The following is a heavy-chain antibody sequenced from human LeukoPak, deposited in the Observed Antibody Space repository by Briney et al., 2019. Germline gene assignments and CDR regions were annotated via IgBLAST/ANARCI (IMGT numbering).Heavy chain of an antibody. V-gene: IGHV1-69*05. D-gene: IGHD3-10*01. J-gene: IGHJ5*02. CDR3: ARGDYYGSESYWHTKWFDP. CDR2: IIPVFGTA. Sequence: SVKVSCKASGGTFNSHVISWVRQAPGQGREWMGGIIPVFGTANYAQNFQGRVTITTDESTTTAYMEMSSLRSEDTAVYYCARGDYYGSESYWHTKWFDPWGQGTLVTVSS. CDR1: GGTFNSHV.